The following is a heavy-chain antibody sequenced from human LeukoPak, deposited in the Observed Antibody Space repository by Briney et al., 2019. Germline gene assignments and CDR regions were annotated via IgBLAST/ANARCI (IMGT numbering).Heavy chain of an antibody. J-gene: IGHJ4*02. D-gene: IGHD3-9*01. CDR3: ARGEYYDILTGYYSPEGDY. CDR1: GFTFSSYS. Sequence: GGSLRLSCAASGFTFSSYSMNWVRQAPGRGLEWVSYISSSSGTIYYADSVKGRFTISRDNAKNSLYLQMNRLRDEDTAVYYCARGEYYDILTGYYSPEGDYWGQGTLVTVSS. CDR2: ISSSSGTI. V-gene: IGHV3-48*02.